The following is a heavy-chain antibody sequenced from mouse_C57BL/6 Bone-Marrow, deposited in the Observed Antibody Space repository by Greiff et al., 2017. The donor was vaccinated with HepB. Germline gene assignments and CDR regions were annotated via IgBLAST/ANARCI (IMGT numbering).Heavy chain of an antibody. V-gene: IGHV1-52*01. Sequence: QVQLKQPGAELVRPGSSVKLSCKASGYTFTSYWMHWVKQRPIQGLEWIGKFDPSDSETHYNEKFKEKATLTVDKSSSTAYMQLISLTSEDSAVYYCASIYDYGNYWGQGTTLTVSS. J-gene: IGHJ2*01. CDR3: ASIYDYGNY. CDR2: FDPSDSET. CDR1: GYTFTSYW. D-gene: IGHD2-4*01.